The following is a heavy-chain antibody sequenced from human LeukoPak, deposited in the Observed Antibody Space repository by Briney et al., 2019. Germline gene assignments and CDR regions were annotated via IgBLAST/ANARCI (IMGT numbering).Heavy chain of an antibody. J-gene: IGHJ6*03. Sequence: ASVKVSCKASGYTFTSYDINWVRQATGQGLEWMGWMNPNSGNTGYAQKFQGRVTMTRNTSISTAYMELSSLRSEDTAVYYCARRVTSYYYYYMDVWGKETTVTISS. V-gene: IGHV1-8*01. CDR2: MNPNSGNT. CDR1: GYTFTSYD. D-gene: IGHD5-18*01. CDR3: ARRVTSYYYYYMDV.